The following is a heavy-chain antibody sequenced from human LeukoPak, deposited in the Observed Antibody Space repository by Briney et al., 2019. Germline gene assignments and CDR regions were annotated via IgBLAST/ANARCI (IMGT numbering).Heavy chain of an antibody. Sequence: GESLRISCKGSGYSFTSYWIVWVRQMPGKGLEWMGIIYPGDSDTRYSPSFQGQVTISADKSINSAYLQWSSLKASDTAMYYCAKVGRIGFEVGSSWLDSWGQGTLVTVSS. J-gene: IGHJ5*01. CDR1: GYSFTSYW. D-gene: IGHD1-26*01. V-gene: IGHV5-51*01. CDR2: IYPGDSDT. CDR3: AKVGRIGFEVGSSWLDS.